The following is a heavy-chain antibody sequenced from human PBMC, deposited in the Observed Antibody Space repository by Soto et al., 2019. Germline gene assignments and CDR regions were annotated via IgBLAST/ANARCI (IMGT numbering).Heavy chain of an antibody. CDR2: INAGNGNT. V-gene: IGHV1-3*01. J-gene: IGHJ6*02. CDR1: GYTFTSYA. Sequence: GASVKVSCKASGYTFTSYAMHWVRQAPGQRLEWMGWINAGNGNTKYSQKFQGRVTITRDTSASTAYMELSSLRSEDTAVYYCARDPNTIFGDGVDVWGQGTTVTVSS. CDR3: ARDPNTIFGDGVDV. D-gene: IGHD3-3*01.